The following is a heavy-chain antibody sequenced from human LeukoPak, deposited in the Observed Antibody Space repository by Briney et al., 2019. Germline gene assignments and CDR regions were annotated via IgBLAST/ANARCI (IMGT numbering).Heavy chain of an antibody. Sequence: AGGSLRLSCAASGFTFSSYAMSWVRQAPGKGLEWVSAISGSGGSTYYADPVKGRFTISRDNSKNTLYLQMNSLRAEDTAVYYCAKEGQYQLLYFDYWGQGTLVTVSS. V-gene: IGHV3-23*01. CDR2: ISGSGGST. J-gene: IGHJ4*02. CDR3: AKEGQYQLLYFDY. CDR1: GFTFSSYA. D-gene: IGHD2-2*01.